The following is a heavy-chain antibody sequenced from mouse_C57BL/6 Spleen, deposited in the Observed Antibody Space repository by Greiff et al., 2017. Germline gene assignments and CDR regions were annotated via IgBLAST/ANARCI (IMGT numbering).Heavy chain of an antibody. CDR3: ARDGYYYGSSYYFDY. J-gene: IGHJ2*01. CDR2: ISDGGSYT. D-gene: IGHD1-1*01. CDR1: GFTFSSYA. Sequence: EVKLMESGGGLVKPGGSLKLSCAASGFTFSSYAMSWVRQTPEKRLEWVATISDGGSYTYYPDNVKGRFTISRDNAKNNLYLQMSHLKSEDTAMYYCARDGYYYGSSYYFDYWGQGTTLTVSS. V-gene: IGHV5-4*01.